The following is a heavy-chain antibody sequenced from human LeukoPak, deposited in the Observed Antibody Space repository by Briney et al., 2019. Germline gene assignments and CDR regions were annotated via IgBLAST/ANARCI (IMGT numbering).Heavy chain of an antibody. D-gene: IGHD3-10*01. CDR3: ARQSRDGSKTRGYYFDY. CDR2: IYPADSDT. J-gene: IGHJ4*02. CDR1: GYXFSNYW. Sequence: GESLKISCNGSGYXFSNYWIGWVRQMPGKGLESMGIIYPADSDTTYSPSFQGQVTISADKSISTVYLQWSSLKASDTAMYYCARQSRDGSKTRGYYFDYWGQGTLVTVSS. V-gene: IGHV5-51*01.